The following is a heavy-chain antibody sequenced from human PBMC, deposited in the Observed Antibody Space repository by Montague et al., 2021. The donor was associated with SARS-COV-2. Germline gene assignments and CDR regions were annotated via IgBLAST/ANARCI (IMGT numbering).Heavy chain of an antibody. CDR1: GGSISSYY. Sequence: SETLSLTCTVSGGSISSYYWSWIRQPPGKGLEWIGYISYSGSTNYNPSLKSRVTISVDTSKNQFALKLSSVTAADTAIYYCARHGLEGANTYYFGLDVWGQGTTVTVSS. CDR3: ARHGLEGANTYYFGLDV. CDR2: ISYSGST. V-gene: IGHV4-59*08. J-gene: IGHJ6*02. D-gene: IGHD1-26*01.